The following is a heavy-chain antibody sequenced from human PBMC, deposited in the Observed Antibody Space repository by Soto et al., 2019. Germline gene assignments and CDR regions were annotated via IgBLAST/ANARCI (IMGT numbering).Heavy chain of an antibody. J-gene: IGHJ6*02. V-gene: IGHV4-30-4*08. Sequence: SETLSLTCSVSGGSISSAGYYWSWVRQHSGKGLEWIGNIYYSGSTYYNPSLKSRVTISVDTSKNQFSLKLSSVTAADTAVYYCARVLYYDFWSGYYPPENYGMDVWGQGTTVTVSS. CDR1: GGSISSAGYY. CDR3: ARVLYYDFWSGYYPPENYGMDV. CDR2: IYYSGST. D-gene: IGHD3-3*01.